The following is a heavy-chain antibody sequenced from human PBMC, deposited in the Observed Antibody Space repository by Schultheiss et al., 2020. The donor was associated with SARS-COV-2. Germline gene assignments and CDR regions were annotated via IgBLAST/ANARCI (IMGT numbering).Heavy chain of an antibody. V-gene: IGHV1-8*02. CDR1: GYTFTSYG. J-gene: IGHJ6*02. Sequence: ASVKVSCKASGYTFTSYGISWVRQAPGQGLEWMGWMNPNSGNTGYAQKFQGRVTMTRNTSISTAYMELSSLRSEDTAVYYCARVSGRSGVENGMDVWGQGTTVTVSS. D-gene: IGHD2-15*01. CDR3: ARVSGRSGVENGMDV. CDR2: MNPNSGNT.